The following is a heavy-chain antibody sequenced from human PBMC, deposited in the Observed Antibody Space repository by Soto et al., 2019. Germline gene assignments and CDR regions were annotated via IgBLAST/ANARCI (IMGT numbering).Heavy chain of an antibody. CDR1: GGSISSGGYS. V-gene: IGHV4-30-2*01. D-gene: IGHD3-22*01. J-gene: IGHJ4*02. CDR3: ARGGADSSGSFDY. Sequence: QLQLQESGSGLVKPSQTLSLTCAVSGGSISSGGYSWSWIRQPPGKGLEWIGYIYHIGSTYYNPSLKDRVNISGDRSKNQFSLKLSSVTAADTAVYYCARGGADSSGSFDYWGQGTLVTVSS. CDR2: IYHIGST.